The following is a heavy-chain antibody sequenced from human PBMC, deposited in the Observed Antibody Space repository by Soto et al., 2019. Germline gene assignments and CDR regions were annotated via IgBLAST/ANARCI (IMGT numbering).Heavy chain of an antibody. CDR1: GFTFSSYG. V-gene: IGHV3-66*01. D-gene: IGHD5-18*01. CDR2: IYSGGST. J-gene: IGHJ4*02. Sequence: GGSLRLSCVASGFTFSSYGMNWVRQGPGKGLEWVSVIYSGGSTYYADSVKGRFTISRDNAKNSLYLQMNSLRAEDTAVYYCARDYSSYGPFDYWGQGTLVTVSS. CDR3: ARDYSSYGPFDY.